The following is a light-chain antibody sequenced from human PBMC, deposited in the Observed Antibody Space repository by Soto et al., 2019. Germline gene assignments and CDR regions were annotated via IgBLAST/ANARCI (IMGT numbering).Light chain of an antibody. Sequence: QTVVSQPPSASGTPGQRVTISCSGSSSNIGGNPVTWYQQFPGTAPKLLIYSDDQRPSGVPDRFSGSRSGTSASLAIGLQSDDEADYYCAAWDDTLDAAVFGGCTQLTVL. CDR3: AAWDDTLDAAV. CDR2: SDD. J-gene: IGLJ7*01. CDR1: SSNIGGNP. V-gene: IGLV1-44*01.